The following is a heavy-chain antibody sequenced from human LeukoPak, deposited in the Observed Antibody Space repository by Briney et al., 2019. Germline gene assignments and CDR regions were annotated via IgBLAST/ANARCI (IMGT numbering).Heavy chain of an antibody. J-gene: IGHJ4*02. CDR3: ARAGYSGSSRAFTFHDY. CDR2: IYYSGNT. D-gene: IGHD1-26*01. V-gene: IGHV4-39*01. Sequence: SETLSLTCTVSGDSISTSNSYWGWIRQPPGKGLEWIGSIYYSGNTYYNASLKSRVTISVDTSKNQFSLKLTSVTAADTAVYYCARAGYSGSSRAFTFHDYWGQGTLVTVSS. CDR1: GDSISTSNSY.